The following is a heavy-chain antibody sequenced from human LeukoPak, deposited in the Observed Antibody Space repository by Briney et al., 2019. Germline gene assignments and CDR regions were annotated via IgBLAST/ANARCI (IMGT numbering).Heavy chain of an antibody. CDR1: GHTLTDLS. Sequence: ASVKVSCTVSGHTLTDLSTHWVRQTPGGGLGWMGGLDPEDGETIYAQKFQGRVTMTEDTSTDTAYMELSSLRSEDTAVYYCATGGIYSLLDYWGQGTLVTVSS. CDR3: ATGGIYSLLDY. V-gene: IGHV1-24*01. CDR2: LDPEDGET. D-gene: IGHD1-26*01. J-gene: IGHJ4*02.